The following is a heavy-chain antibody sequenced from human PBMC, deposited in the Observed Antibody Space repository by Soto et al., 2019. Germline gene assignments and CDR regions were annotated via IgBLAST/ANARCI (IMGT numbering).Heavy chain of an antibody. CDR2: IKPDGSKK. Sequence: GGSLRLSCVASGFTFSSYWMTWVRQAPGKGLEWVANIKPDGSKKDYVGSVKGRFTISRENAKNSLHLQMNSLRAEDTAVYYCASPSLQVAGTVYFQHWGQGTLVTVSS. J-gene: IGHJ1*01. D-gene: IGHD6-19*01. V-gene: IGHV3-7*01. CDR1: GFTFSSYW. CDR3: ASPSLQVAGTVYFQH.